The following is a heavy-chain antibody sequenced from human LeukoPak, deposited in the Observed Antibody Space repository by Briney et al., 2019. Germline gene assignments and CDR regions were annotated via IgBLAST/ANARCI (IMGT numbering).Heavy chain of an antibody. Sequence: ASVKVSCKASGYTFTGYYMHWVRQAPGQGLEWMGWINPNSGGTNYAQKFQGRVTMTRDTSISTAYTELSRLRSDDTAVYYCARANTAMATPIDYWGQGTLVTVSS. D-gene: IGHD5-18*01. J-gene: IGHJ4*02. CDR3: ARANTAMATPIDY. CDR2: INPNSGGT. CDR1: GYTFTGYY. V-gene: IGHV1-2*02.